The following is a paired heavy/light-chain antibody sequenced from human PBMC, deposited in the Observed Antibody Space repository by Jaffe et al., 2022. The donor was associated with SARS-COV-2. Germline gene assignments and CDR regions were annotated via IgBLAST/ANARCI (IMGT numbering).Heavy chain of an antibody. Sequence: QVQLVESGGGVVQPGRSLRLSCAASGFTFSSYGMHWVRQAPGKGLEWVAVISYDGSNKYYADSVKGRFTISRDNSKNTLYLQMNSLRAEDTAVYYCAKGDTLEEGIAVADPEGDYWGQGTLVTVSS. CDR1: GFTFSSYG. CDR3: AKGDTLEEGIAVADPEGDY. CDR2: ISYDGSNK. J-gene: IGHJ4*02. D-gene: IGHD6-19*01. V-gene: IGHV3-30*18.
Light chain of an antibody. J-gene: IGKJ1*01. CDR3: QQYNNWWT. Sequence: EIVMTQSPATLSVSPGERATLSCRASQSVSSNLAWYQQKPGQAPRLLIYGASTRATGIPARFSGSGSGTEFTLTISSLQSEDFAVYYCQQYNNWWTFGQGTKVEIK. CDR1: QSVSSN. CDR2: GAS. V-gene: IGKV3-15*01.